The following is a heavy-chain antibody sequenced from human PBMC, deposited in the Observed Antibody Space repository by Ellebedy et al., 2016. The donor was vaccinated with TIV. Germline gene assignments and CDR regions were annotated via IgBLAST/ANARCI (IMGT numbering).Heavy chain of an antibody. V-gene: IGHV3-49*03. CDR1: GFTFGDYA. CDR2: IRSKAFGGTP. J-gene: IGHJ4*02. Sequence: GESLKISCTASGFTFGDYAINWIRQAPGKGLEFIGFIRSKAFGGTPEYAASAKGRFTISRDDSKNLLYLEMDSLKTEDTAVYYCARVYSSGWYDLDYWGQGTLVTVSS. CDR3: ARVYSSGWYDLDY. D-gene: IGHD6-19*01.